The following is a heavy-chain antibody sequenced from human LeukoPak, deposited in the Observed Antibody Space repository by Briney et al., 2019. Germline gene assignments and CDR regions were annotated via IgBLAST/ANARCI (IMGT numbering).Heavy chain of an antibody. Sequence: PVKVSCKASGGTFSSYAISWVRQAPGQGLEWMGGIIPIFGTANYAQKFQGRVTITTDESTSTAYMELSSLRSEDTAVYYCARDVVGATIGAFDIWGQGTMVTVSS. V-gene: IGHV1-69*05. D-gene: IGHD1-26*01. CDR3: ARDVVGATIGAFDI. CDR2: IIPIFGTA. J-gene: IGHJ3*02. CDR1: GGTFSSYA.